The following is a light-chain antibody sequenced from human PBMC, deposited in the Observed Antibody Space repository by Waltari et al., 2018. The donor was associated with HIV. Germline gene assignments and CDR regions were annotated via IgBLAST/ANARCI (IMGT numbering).Light chain of an antibody. J-gene: IGLJ2*01. CDR2: DVT. Sequence: QSALTQPASASGSPGQSITIPCTGTSSSVCGYNYFSWYHQHPGTAPKLMIYDVTYRPSGVANRFAGSKSGNTASLTISGLQTEDESNYYCSSYANNSTLVIFGGGTKLTVL. CDR3: SSYANNSTLVI. CDR1: SSSVCGYNY. V-gene: IGLV2-14*03.